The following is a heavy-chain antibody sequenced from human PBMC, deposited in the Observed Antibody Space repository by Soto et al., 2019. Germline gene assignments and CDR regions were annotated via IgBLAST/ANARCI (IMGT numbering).Heavy chain of an antibody. J-gene: IGHJ4*02. CDR3: ARDDYGDYAFDY. CDR1: GGSISSYY. CDR2: IYYSGST. V-gene: IGHV4-59*01. D-gene: IGHD4-17*01. Sequence: QVQLQESGPGLVKPSETLSLTCTVSGGSISSYYWSWIRQPPGKGLEWIGYIYYSGSTNYNPSLKSRVTISVDTSKNQFSLKLSSVTAADTAVYYCARDDYGDYAFDYWGQGTLVTVSS.